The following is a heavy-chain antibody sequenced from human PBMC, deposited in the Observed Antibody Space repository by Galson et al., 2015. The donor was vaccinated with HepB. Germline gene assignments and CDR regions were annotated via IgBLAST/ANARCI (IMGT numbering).Heavy chain of an antibody. Sequence: SVKVSCKASGYIFTGHYLHWVRQAPGQGLEWMGWINPNSGVTQYDQNFQGRVTMTRDTSINTAYMELSRLRSDDTAVYYCAEEGSGYSYGSFDSWGLGTLVTVSS. CDR1: GYIFTGHY. CDR3: AEEGSGYSYGSFDS. CDR2: INPNSGVT. D-gene: IGHD3-22*01. J-gene: IGHJ4*02. V-gene: IGHV1-2*02.